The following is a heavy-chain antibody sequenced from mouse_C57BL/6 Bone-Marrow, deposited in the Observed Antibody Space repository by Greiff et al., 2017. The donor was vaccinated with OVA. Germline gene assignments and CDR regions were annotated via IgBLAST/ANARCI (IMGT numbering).Heavy chain of an antibody. Sequence: QVQLQQSGAELVRPGSSVKLSCKASGYTFTSYWMDWVKQRPGQGLEWIGNIYPSDSETHYNQKFKDKATLTVDKSSSTAYMQLSSLTSEDSAVYYCARPDYYGNMFAYWGQGTLVTVSA. V-gene: IGHV1-61*01. CDR3: ARPDYYGNMFAY. D-gene: IGHD2-1*01. CDR1: GYTFTSYW. CDR2: IYPSDSET. J-gene: IGHJ3*01.